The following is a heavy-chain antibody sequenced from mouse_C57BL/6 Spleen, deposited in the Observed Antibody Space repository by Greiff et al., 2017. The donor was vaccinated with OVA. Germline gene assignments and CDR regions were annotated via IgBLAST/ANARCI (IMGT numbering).Heavy chain of an antibody. V-gene: IGHV1-15*01. CDR3: TRDLPRFAY. Sequence: VQLQQSGAELVRPGASVTLSCKASGYTFNEEEMHWVKQTPVHGLEWIGAIDPETGGTAYNQKVKGKAILTADKSSSTAYMELRSLTSEDSAVYYCTRDLPRFAYWGQGTLVTVSA. CDR2: IDPETGGT. CDR1: GYTFNEEE. J-gene: IGHJ3*01.